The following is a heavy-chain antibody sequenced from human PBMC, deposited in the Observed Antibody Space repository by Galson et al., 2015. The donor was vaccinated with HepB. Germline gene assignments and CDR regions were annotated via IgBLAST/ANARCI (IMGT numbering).Heavy chain of an antibody. V-gene: IGHV1-18*04. J-gene: IGHJ4*02. CDR1: GYTFTSYG. CDR3: ARRGRGGWRNHPDDY. Sequence: QSGAEGKKPGASVKVSCKASGYTFTSYGISRVRQAPGQGLEWMGWISAYNGNTNYAQKLQGRVTMATDTSTSTAYMELRSLRSDDTAVYYCARRGRGGWRNHPDDYWGQGTLVTVSS. CDR2: ISAYNGNT. D-gene: IGHD6-19*01.